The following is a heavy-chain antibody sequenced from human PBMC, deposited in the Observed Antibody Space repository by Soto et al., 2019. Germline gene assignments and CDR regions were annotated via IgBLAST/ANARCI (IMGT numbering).Heavy chain of an antibody. Sequence: QVQLVESGGGVVQPGRSLRLSCAASGFTFSSYAMHWVRQAPGKGLEWVAVISYDGSNKYYADSVKGRFTISRDNSKNTLYLQMNSLRAEDTAVYYCARAVTMIVVVINYYFDYWGQGTLVTVSS. CDR1: GFTFSSYA. V-gene: IGHV3-30-3*01. CDR2: ISYDGSNK. J-gene: IGHJ4*02. CDR3: ARAVTMIVVVINYYFDY. D-gene: IGHD3-22*01.